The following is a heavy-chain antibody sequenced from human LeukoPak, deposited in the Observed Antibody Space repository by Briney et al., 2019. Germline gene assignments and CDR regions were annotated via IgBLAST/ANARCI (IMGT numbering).Heavy chain of an antibody. CDR3: ARTRGVTAEDDY. Sequence: GGSLRLSCAASGISFSSYGMSWVRQAPGKGLVWVSRINGDGSSTSYADSVKGRFTISRDNAKNTLYLQMNSLRGEDTAVYYCARTRGVTAEDDYWGQGTLVTVSS. V-gene: IGHV3-74*01. J-gene: IGHJ4*02. D-gene: IGHD2-21*02. CDR2: INGDGSST. CDR1: GISFSSYG.